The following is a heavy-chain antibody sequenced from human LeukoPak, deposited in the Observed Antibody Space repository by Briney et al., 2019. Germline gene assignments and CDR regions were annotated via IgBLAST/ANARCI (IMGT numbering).Heavy chain of an antibody. CDR1: GGSISSSTYY. CDR2: ISYSGNI. J-gene: IGHJ4*02. D-gene: IGHD3-16*01. Sequence: SETLSLTCTVSGGSISSSTYYWGWIRQPPGKGLEWIGSISYSGNIYYNPSLKSRVTISVDTSKNQFSLKLSSVTAADTAVYYCARQRRLELPDYWGQGTMFTVSS. CDR3: ARQRRLELPDY. V-gene: IGHV4-39*01.